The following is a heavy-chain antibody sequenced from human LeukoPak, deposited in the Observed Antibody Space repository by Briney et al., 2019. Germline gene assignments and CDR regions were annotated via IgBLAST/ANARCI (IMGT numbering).Heavy chain of an antibody. J-gene: IGHJ5*02. CDR1: GFTFDDYA. V-gene: IGHV3-43*01. CDR2: ISWDGGST. CDR3: VKDLYLDP. Sequence: GGSLRLSRAASGFTFDDYAMHWVRQAPGKGLEWVSLISWDGGSTYYADSVKGRFTISRDNSKNSLYLQMNSVRTEDTALYYCVKDLYLDPWGQGTLVTVSS. D-gene: IGHD3-16*01.